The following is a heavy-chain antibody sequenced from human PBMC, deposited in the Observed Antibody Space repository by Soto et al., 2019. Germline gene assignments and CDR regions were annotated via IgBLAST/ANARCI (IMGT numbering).Heavy chain of an antibody. V-gene: IGHV3-23*01. D-gene: IGHD2-15*01. J-gene: IGHJ4*02. CDR2: ISGSGGST. CDR3: ARDIVVVVGAKFDY. Sequence: GGSLRLSCAASGFTFSSYAMSWVRQAPGKGLEWVSAISGSGGSTYYADSVKGRFTISRDNSKNTLYLQMNSLRAEDTAVYYCARDIVVVVGAKFDYWGQGTLVTVSS. CDR1: GFTFSSYA.